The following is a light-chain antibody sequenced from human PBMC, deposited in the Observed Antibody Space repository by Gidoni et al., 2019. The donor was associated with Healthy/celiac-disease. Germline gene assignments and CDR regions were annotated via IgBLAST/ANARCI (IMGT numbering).Light chain of an antibody. CDR3: QQYYSTPLT. Sequence: IVMTQSPDSLAGSLGERATINCKSSQSVLYSSNNKNYLAWYQQKPGQPPKLLIYWASTRESGVPDRFSGSGSGTDFTLTISSLQAEDVAVYYCQQYYSTPLTFGGGTKVGIK. CDR1: QSVLYSSNNKNY. J-gene: IGKJ4*01. CDR2: WAS. V-gene: IGKV4-1*01.